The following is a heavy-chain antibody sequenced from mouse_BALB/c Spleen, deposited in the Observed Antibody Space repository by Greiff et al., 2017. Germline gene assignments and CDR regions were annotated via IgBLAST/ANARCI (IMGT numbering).Heavy chain of an antibody. CDR3: ARDYYGRDWYFDV. CDR2: ISSGGSYT. CDR1: GFTFSSYA. Sequence: DVMLVESGGGLVKPGGSLKLSCAASGFTFSSYAMSWVRQSPEKRLEWVAEISSGGSYTYYPDTVTGRFTISRDNAKNTLYLEMSSLRSEDTAMYYCARDYYGRDWYFDVWGAGTTVTVSS. V-gene: IGHV5-9-4*01. D-gene: IGHD1-1*01. J-gene: IGHJ1*01.